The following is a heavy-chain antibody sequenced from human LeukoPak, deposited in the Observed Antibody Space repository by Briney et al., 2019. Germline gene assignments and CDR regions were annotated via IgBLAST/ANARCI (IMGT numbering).Heavy chain of an antibody. CDR2: ISYDGSNK. CDR1: GFTFSSYA. Sequence: GGSLRLSCAASGFTFSSYAMHWVRQAPGKGLEWVVVISYDGSNKYYADSVKGRFTISRDNSKNTLYLQMNSLRAEDTAVYYCARDSYYDSSGYFDAFDIWGQGTMVTVSS. CDR3: ARDSYYDSSGYFDAFDI. J-gene: IGHJ3*02. D-gene: IGHD3-22*01. V-gene: IGHV3-30-3*01.